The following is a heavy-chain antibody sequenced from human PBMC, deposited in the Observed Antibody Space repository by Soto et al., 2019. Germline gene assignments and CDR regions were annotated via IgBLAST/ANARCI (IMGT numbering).Heavy chain of an antibody. Sequence: ASETLSLTCTVSGGSISSYYWSWIRQPPGKGLEWIGYIYYSGSTNYNPSLKSRVTISVDTSKNQFSLKLSSVTAADTAVYYCARLGVALEWYPYYYYMDVWGKGTTVTVSS. V-gene: IGHV4-59*08. CDR3: ARLGVALEWYPYYYYMDV. D-gene: IGHD3-3*01. J-gene: IGHJ6*03. CDR2: IYYSGST. CDR1: GGSISSYY.